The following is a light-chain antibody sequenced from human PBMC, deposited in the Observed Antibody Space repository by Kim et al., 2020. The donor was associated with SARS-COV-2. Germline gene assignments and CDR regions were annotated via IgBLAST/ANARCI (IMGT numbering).Light chain of an antibody. V-gene: IGKV3-15*01. CDR1: QSVSSN. Sequence: SPGESATLSCRASQSVSSNLAWYQQKPGQAPRLLIYGASIRATDVPARFSGSGFGTEFTFTISSLQSEDFAVYYCQQYDSWPPLTFGGGTKVDIK. CDR2: GAS. J-gene: IGKJ4*01. CDR3: QQYDSWPPLT.